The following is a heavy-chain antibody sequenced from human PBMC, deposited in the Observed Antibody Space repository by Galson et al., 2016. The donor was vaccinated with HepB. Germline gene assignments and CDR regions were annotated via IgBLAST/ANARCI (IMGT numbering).Heavy chain of an antibody. D-gene: IGHD2/OR15-2a*01. Sequence: SLRLSCAASAFSFSSYSMNWVRQAPGKGLEWISYISSTRTITYYADSVKGRFTISRDNAENSLYLQMDSLRDDDTAVYYCARKSPFGPFDYWGHGTLVSVSS. CDR3: ARKSPFGPFDY. V-gene: IGHV3-48*02. J-gene: IGHJ4*01. CDR1: AFSFSSYS. CDR2: ISSTRTIT.